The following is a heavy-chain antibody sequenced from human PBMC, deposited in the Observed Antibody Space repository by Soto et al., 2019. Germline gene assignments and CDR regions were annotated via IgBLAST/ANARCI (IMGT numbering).Heavy chain of an antibody. CDR1: GFTFSSYS. Sequence: GGSLRLSCAASGFTFSSYSMNWVRQAPGKGLEWVSYISSSSSTIYYADSVKGRFTISRDNAKNSLYLQMNSLRAEDTAVYYCARLGYSGYGSGVYWGQGTLVTVSS. CDR3: ARLGYSGYGSGVY. CDR2: ISSSSSTI. J-gene: IGHJ4*02. D-gene: IGHD5-12*01. V-gene: IGHV3-48*01.